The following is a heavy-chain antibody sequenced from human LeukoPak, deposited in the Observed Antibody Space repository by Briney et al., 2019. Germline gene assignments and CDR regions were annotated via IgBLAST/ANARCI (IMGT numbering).Heavy chain of an antibody. CDR2: IKSRSDGETR. V-gene: IGHV3-15*01. CDR3: TNGVAY. D-gene: IGHD3-16*01. Sequence: GGSLRLSCAASGFTFNNAWMNWVRQSPGKGLEWVGRIKSRSDGETRDYAAPVKGRFIISRDDSRNTLYLQMNSLKTEDTGVYYCTNGVAYWGQGTLVSVSS. J-gene: IGHJ1*01. CDR1: GFTFNNAW.